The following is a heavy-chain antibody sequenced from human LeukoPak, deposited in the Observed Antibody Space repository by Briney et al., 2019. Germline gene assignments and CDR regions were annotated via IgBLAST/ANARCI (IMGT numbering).Heavy chain of an antibody. CDR1: GGSISSSSYY. V-gene: IGHV4-39*07. Sequence: PSETLSLTCTVSGGSISSSSYYWGWIRQPPGKGLEWIGSIYYSGSTYYNPSLKSRVTISVDTSKNQFSLKLSSVTAADTAVYYCARGFGIRAAAAGTYWGQGTLVTVSS. CDR2: IYYSGST. J-gene: IGHJ4*02. D-gene: IGHD6-13*01. CDR3: ARGFGIRAAAAGTY.